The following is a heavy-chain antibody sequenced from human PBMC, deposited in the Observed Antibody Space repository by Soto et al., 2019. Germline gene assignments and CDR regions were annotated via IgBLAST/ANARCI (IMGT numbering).Heavy chain of an antibody. D-gene: IGHD3-22*01. J-gene: IGHJ5*02. CDR3: ARQSVLYYYDSSGYPDQYHWFDP. CDR1: GGSISSYY. V-gene: IGHV4-59*01. CDR2: IYYSGST. Sequence: LETLSLTCTVSGGSISSYYWSWIRQPPGKGLEWIGYIYYSGSTNYNPSLKSRVTISVDTSKNQFSLKLSSVAAADTAVYYCARQSVLYYYDSSGYPDQYHWFDPWGQGTLVTVS.